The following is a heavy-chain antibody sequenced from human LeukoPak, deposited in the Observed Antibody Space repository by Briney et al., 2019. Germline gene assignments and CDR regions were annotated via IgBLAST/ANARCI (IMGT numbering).Heavy chain of an antibody. Sequence: GGSLRLSCAASGFTFSSYEMNWVRQAPGKGLEWVSYISSSGSTIYYADSVKGRFTISRDNAKNSLYLQMNSLRAEDTAVYYCARAIVATIFYYYYYMDVWGKGTTVTISS. CDR1: GFTFSSYE. CDR3: ARAIVATIFYYYYYMDV. J-gene: IGHJ6*03. V-gene: IGHV3-48*03. CDR2: ISSSGSTI. D-gene: IGHD5-12*01.